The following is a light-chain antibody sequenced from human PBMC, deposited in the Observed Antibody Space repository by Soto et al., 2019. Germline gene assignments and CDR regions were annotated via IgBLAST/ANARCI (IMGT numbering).Light chain of an antibody. V-gene: IGKV3-15*01. CDR3: QQYNHWPFA. Sequence: ETVMTQSPASLSVSPGESATLSCRISQSVATSLAWYQQKPGQAPRLLIYGASTRATGVPTRFSGSGSGAEFTLIISSLQSEDLAVYYCQQYNHWPFAFGPGTKVDIK. CDR2: GAS. CDR1: QSVATS. J-gene: IGKJ3*01.